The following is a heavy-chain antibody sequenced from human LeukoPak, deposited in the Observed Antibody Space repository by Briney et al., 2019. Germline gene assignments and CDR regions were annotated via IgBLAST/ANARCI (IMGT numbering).Heavy chain of an antibody. CDR2: ISGSGGST. CDR3: ARALYSSSWFGDAFDI. Sequence: GSLRLSCAASGFTFSSYAMSWVRQAPGKGLEWVSAISGSGGSTYYADSVKGRFTISRDNAKNSLYLQMNSLRAEDTALYHCARALYSSSWFGDAFDIWGQGTMVTVSS. V-gene: IGHV3-23*01. D-gene: IGHD6-13*01. J-gene: IGHJ3*02. CDR1: GFTFSSYA.